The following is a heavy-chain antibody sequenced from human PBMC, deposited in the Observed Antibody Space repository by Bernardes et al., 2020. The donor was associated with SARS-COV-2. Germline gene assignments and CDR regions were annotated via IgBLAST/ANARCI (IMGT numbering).Heavy chain of an antibody. D-gene: IGHD6-6*01. V-gene: IGHV3-21*01. J-gene: IGHJ6*02. Sequence: GGSLRLSCAASGFTFSSYSMNWVHQAPGKGLEWVSSISSSSSYIYYADSVKGRFTISSDNAKNSLYLQMNSLRAEDTAVYYCARDLWGSSSDYYYYGMDVWGQGTTITVSS. CDR3: ARDLWGSSSDYYYYGMDV. CDR2: ISSSSSYI. CDR1: GFTFSSYS.